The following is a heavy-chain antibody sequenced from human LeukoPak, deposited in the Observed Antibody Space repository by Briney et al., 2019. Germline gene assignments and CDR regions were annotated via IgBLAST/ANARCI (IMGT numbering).Heavy chain of an antibody. Sequence: GGSLRFSCVASGFTFSNYGMHWVRQAPGKGLEWVAFIRYDGNNKYYADSVKSRFTISRDNSKNTLYLQMNGLRTEDTAVYYCAKEDSSSSDYWGQGTLVTVSS. D-gene: IGHD6-6*01. V-gene: IGHV3-30*02. CDR1: GFTFSNYG. CDR2: IRYDGNNK. CDR3: AKEDSSSSDY. J-gene: IGHJ4*02.